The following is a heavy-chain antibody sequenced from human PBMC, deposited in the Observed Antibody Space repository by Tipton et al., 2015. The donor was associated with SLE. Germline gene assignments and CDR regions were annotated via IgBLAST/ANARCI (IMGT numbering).Heavy chain of an antibody. CDR1: GGSISSSTYY. D-gene: IGHD5-12*01. Sequence: GLVKPSGTLSLTCVVSGGSISSSTYYWGWIRQPPGKGLEWIGEINHSGSTNYNPSLKSRVTISVDTSKNQFSLRLSSVTAADPAVYYCAGLRAWGVSYWGQGIRVTVSS. CDR3: AGLRAWGVSY. V-gene: IGHV4-39*07. CDR2: INHSGST. J-gene: IGHJ4*02.